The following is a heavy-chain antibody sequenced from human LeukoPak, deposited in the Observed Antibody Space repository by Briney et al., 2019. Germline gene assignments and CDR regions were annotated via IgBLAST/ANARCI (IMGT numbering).Heavy chain of an antibody. J-gene: IGHJ3*02. CDR1: GGSISSYY. D-gene: IGHD2-2*01. V-gene: IGHV4-59*08. CDR2: IYYSGST. CDR3: ARAGCSSTSCYWAFDI. Sequence: SETLSLTCTVSGGSISSYYWSWIRQPPGKGLEWIGYIYYSGSTNYNPSLKSRVTISVDTSKNQFSLKLSSVTAADTAVYYCARAGCSSTSCYWAFDIWGHGTMVTVSS.